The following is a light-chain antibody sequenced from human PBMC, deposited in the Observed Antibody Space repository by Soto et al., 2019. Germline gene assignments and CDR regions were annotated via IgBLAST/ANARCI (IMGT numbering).Light chain of an antibody. J-gene: IGKJ3*01. Sequence: DIQLTQSPSFLSASVGDRVTITCRASRGISSSLAWYQQKPGKAPKLLIYAASTLQSGVPPRFSGSGSETEFTLTISSLQPEYFATYYCQQLNSYPLFGPGTKADIK. V-gene: IGKV1-9*01. CDR2: AAS. CDR1: RGISSS. CDR3: QQLNSYPL.